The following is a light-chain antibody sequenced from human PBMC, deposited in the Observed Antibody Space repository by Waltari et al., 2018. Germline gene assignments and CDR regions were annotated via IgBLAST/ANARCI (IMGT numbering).Light chain of an antibody. V-gene: IGKV1-39*01. Sequence: DIKMTQSPSSLSASVGDSVTITCRASQVLDSFLAWYQKKPGEAPKLRIFAASTLHSGVPSRFSGSGSGADYTLTITGLQPEDAATYYCQHSYNNPQTFGPGTRVEIK. CDR1: QVLDSF. J-gene: IGKJ1*01. CDR3: QHSYNNPQT. CDR2: AAS.